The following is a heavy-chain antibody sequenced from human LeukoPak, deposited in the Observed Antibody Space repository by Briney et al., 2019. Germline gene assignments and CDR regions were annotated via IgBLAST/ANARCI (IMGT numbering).Heavy chain of an antibody. D-gene: IGHD2-15*01. CDR2: ISGSGGNK. V-gene: IGHV3-23*01. CDR3: VKSPGRVAAVYFEY. J-gene: IGHJ4*02. CDR1: GFTFSNVA. Sequence: PGGSLRLSSASTGFTFSNVAMSWVRQAPGKGLEWVSSISGSGGNKYSADSVNGRFTVSRDNSKNTLYLQMSSLRADDTAVYYCVKSPGRVAAVYFEYWGRGTLLTVS.